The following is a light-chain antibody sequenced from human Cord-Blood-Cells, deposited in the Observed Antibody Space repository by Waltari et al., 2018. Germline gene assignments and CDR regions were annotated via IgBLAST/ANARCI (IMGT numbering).Light chain of an antibody. CDR2: GAS. CDR3: QQYNNGLT. J-gene: IGKJ4*01. V-gene: IGKV3-15*01. Sequence: EIVMTQSPATLPVFPGERATLSCRASQSVSSNLAWYQQKPGQAPRLLIYGASTRATGIPARFSGSGSGTEFTLTISSLQSEDFAGYYCQQYNNGLTFGGGTKVEIK. CDR1: QSVSSN.